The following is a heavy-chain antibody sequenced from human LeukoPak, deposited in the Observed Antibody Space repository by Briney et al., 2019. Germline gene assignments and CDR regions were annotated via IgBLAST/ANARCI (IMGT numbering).Heavy chain of an antibody. CDR3: ARDITAWSPFDY. Sequence: GGSLRLSCAASGFPFSSYAMTWVRQAPGKGLEWVSSISGDGATTYHADSVKGRFTISRDNAKNSLYLQMNSLRAEDTAVYYCARDITAWSPFDYWGQGTLVTVSS. CDR2: ISGDGATT. J-gene: IGHJ4*02. V-gene: IGHV3-23*01. D-gene: IGHD3-10*01. CDR1: GFPFSSYA.